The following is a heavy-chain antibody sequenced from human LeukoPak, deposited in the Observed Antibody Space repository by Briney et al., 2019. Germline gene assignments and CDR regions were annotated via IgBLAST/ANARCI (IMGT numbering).Heavy chain of an antibody. Sequence: GGSLRLSCAASGFTFSSYWMSWVRQAPGKGLEWVANIKQDGSERYYADSVKGRFTISRDNSKNTLYLQMNSLRAEDTAVYYCARVGSKDKYYYDSSGYDYFDYWGQGTLVTVSS. CDR3: ARVGSKDKYYYDSSGYDYFDY. J-gene: IGHJ4*02. CDR2: IKQDGSER. CDR1: GFTFSSYW. D-gene: IGHD3-22*01. V-gene: IGHV3-7*03.